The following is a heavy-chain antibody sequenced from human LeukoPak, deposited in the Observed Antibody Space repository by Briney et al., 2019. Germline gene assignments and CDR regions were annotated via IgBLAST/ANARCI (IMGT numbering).Heavy chain of an antibody. Sequence: SGTLSLTCAVSDGSISSSNWWSWVRQPPGKGLEWIGEIYHSGSTNYNPSLKSRVTISVDKSKNQFSLKLSSVTAADTAVYYCARVRSGWYSGYYFDYWGQGTLVTVSS. CDR2: IYHSGST. J-gene: IGHJ4*02. V-gene: IGHV4-4*02. CDR3: ARVRSGWYSGYYFDY. CDR1: DGSISSSNW. D-gene: IGHD6-19*01.